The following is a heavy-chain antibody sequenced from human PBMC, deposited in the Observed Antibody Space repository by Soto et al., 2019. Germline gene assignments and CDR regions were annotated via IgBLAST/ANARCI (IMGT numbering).Heavy chain of an antibody. D-gene: IGHD4-17*01. CDR3: ARVTMVIRDSDHFGVEV. Sequence: ILSLTCLVSGFPISSPYSWGWIRQPPGKGLEWIGSISHTGTTSYSPSLTSRVSISVDTSKNQVSLKLTSVTAADTAVYFCARVTMVIRDSDHFGVEVWGHGTTVTVS. CDR1: GFPISSPYS. V-gene: IGHV4-38-2*02. CDR2: ISHTGTT. J-gene: IGHJ6*02.